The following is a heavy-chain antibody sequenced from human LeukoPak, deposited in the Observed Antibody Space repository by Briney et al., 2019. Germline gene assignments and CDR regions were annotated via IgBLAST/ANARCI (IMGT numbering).Heavy chain of an antibody. CDR3: ARDLYYDFWSGQDWFDP. D-gene: IGHD3-3*01. CDR2: IIPIFGTA. J-gene: IGHJ5*02. V-gene: IGHV1-69*05. Sequence: SVKVSCKASGGTFSSYAIRWVRQAPGQGLEWMGGIIPIFGTANYAQKFQGRVTITTDESTSTAYMELSSLRSEDTAVYYCARDLYYDFWSGQDWFDPWGQGTLVTVSS. CDR1: GGTFSSYA.